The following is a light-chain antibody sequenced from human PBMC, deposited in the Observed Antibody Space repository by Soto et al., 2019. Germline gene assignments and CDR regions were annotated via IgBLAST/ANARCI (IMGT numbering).Light chain of an antibody. CDR2: ETS. CDR1: QSVSNN. V-gene: IGKV3-15*01. Sequence: EIVMTQSPATLSVSPGERATLSCRASQSVSNNLAWYQQKPGQAPRLLIYETSTRATGIPARFSGSGSGTEFTLTISSLLSEDFALYYCQQYKNWPPITFGQGTRLEIK. CDR3: QQYKNWPPIT. J-gene: IGKJ5*01.